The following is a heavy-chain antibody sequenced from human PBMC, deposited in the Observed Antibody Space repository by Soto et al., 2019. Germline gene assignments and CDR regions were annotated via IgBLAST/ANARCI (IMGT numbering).Heavy chain of an antibody. J-gene: IGHJ4*02. D-gene: IGHD3-10*01. V-gene: IGHV1-69*01. CDR1: GVTFSSET. CDR2: IIPLFGTA. Sequence: QVQLVQSGADVKKPGSSVKVSCQASGVTFSSETLGWVRQAPGQGLEWVGGIIPLFGTASYAQKFQGRVTITADESTSTVYVELSSLRSDDRAVYFCATELGENPASPFDAWGQGTLVTVSS. CDR3: ATELGENPASPFDA.